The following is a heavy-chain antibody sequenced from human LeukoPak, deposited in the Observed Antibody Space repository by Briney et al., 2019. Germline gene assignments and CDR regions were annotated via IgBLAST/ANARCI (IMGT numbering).Heavy chain of an antibody. CDR1: GGSISSGGYY. CDR2: IYYSGST. D-gene: IGHD3-22*01. J-gene: IGHJ4*02. V-gene: IGHV4-31*03. CDR3: ARDSSGYHPDY. Sequence: SETLSLTCTVSGGSISSGGYYWSWIRQHPGKGLEWIGYIYYSGSTYYNPSLKSRVTISVDTSKNQFSLKLSSVTAADTAVYYCARDSSGYHPDYWGQGTLVTVSS.